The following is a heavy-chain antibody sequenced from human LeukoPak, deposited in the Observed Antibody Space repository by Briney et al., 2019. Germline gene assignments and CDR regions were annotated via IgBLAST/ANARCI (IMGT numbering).Heavy chain of an antibody. J-gene: IGHJ4*02. V-gene: IGHV1-3*01. CDR2: INAGNGNT. Sequence: ASVKVSCKASGHTFTSYAMHWVRQAPGQRLEWMGWINAGNGNTKYSQKFQGRVTITRDTSASTAYMELSSLRSEDTAAYYCARGELELWFFGNDYWGQGTLVTVSS. CDR1: GHTFTSYA. CDR3: ARGELELWFFGNDY. D-gene: IGHD5-18*01.